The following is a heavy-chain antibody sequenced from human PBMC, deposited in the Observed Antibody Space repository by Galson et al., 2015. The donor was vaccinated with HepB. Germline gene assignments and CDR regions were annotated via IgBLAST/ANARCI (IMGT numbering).Heavy chain of an antibody. D-gene: IGHD1-26*01. CDR1: GYTFTSYA. CDR2: INTNTGNP. CDR3: AREGERGSYEGRFYNWFDP. V-gene: IGHV7-4-1*02. Sequence: SVKVSCKASGYTFTSYAMNWVRQAPGQGLEWMGWINTNTGNPTYAQGFTGRFVFSLDTSVSTANLQISSLKAEDTAVYYCAREGERGSYEGRFYNWFDPWGQGTLVTVSS. J-gene: IGHJ5*02.